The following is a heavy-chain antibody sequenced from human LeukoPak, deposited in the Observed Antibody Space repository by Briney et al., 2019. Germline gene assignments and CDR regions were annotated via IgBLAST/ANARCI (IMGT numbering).Heavy chain of an antibody. J-gene: IGHJ6*02. D-gene: IGHD3-10*01. Sequence: SETLSLTCTVSGGSISSGGYYWSWIRQHPGKGLEWIGYIYYSGSTYYNPSLKSRVTISVDTSKNQFSLKLSSVTAADTAVYYCARDRAVRGLYGMDVWGQGTTVTVSS. V-gene: IGHV4-31*03. CDR3: ARDRAVRGLYGMDV. CDR2: IYYSGST. CDR1: GGSISSGGYY.